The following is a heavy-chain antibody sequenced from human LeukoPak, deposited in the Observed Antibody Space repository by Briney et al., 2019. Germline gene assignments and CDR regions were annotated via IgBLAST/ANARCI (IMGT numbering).Heavy chain of an antibody. CDR2: IIPIFGTA. CDR1: GGTFSSYA. CDR3: ASSGYSYVSGGTYDYYFDY. J-gene: IGHJ4*02. Sequence: ASVKVSCKASGGTFSSYAISWVRQAPGQGLEWMGRIIPIFGTANYAQKFQGRVTITTDESTSTAYMELSSLRSEDTAVYYCASSGYSYVSGGTYDYYFDYWGQGTLATVSS. V-gene: IGHV1-69*05. D-gene: IGHD5-18*01.